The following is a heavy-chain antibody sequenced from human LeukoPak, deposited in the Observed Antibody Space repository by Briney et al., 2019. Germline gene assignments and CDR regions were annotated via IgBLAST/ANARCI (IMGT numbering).Heavy chain of an antibody. D-gene: IGHD2-2*01. Sequence: SETLSLTCAVYGGSFSGYYWSWIRQPPGKGLEWIGEINHSGSTNYNPSLKGRVTISVDTSKNQFSLKLSSVTAADTAEYYCASMRDIVVVPAAPNWFDPWGQGTLVTVSS. V-gene: IGHV4-34*01. J-gene: IGHJ5*02. CDR3: ASMRDIVVVPAAPNWFDP. CDR2: INHSGST. CDR1: GGSFSGYY.